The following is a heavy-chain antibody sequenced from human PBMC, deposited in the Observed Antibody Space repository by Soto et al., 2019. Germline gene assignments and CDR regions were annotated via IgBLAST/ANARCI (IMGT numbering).Heavy chain of an antibody. V-gene: IGHV3-23*01. Sequence: EVQLLESGGGVVQPGGSLRLSCAASGFTFSSYAMNWVRQAPGKGLEWVSTISGSGDNTYYADSVKGRFTISRDNSKQTLYLQTNSLRAELTALYYCTKIGAAWLPPAPVDYWGQATQVTVPS. CDR1: GFTFSSYA. CDR2: ISGSGDNT. CDR3: TKIGAAWLPPAPVDY. J-gene: IGHJ4*02. D-gene: IGHD2-2*01.